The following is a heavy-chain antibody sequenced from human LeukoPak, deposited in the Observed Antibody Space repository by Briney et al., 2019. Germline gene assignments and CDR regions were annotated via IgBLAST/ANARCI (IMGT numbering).Heavy chain of an antibody. CDR2: IIPIFGTA. V-gene: IGHV1-69*13. D-gene: IGHD6-13*01. Sequence: SVKVSCKASGGTFSSYAISWVRQAPGQGLEWMGGIIPIFGTANYAQKFQGRVTITADESTSTAYMELSSLRSEDTAVYYCARETYSSSWYTQTLDYWGQGTLVTVSS. CDR3: ARETYSSSWYTQTLDY. J-gene: IGHJ4*02. CDR1: GGTFSSYA.